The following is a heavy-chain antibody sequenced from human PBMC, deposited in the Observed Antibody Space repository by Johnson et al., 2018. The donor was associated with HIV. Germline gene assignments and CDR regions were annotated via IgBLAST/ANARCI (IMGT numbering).Heavy chain of an antibody. CDR1: GFTFSSYA. Sequence: QVQLVESGGGLVQPGGSLRLSCAASGFTFSSYAIHWVRQAPGKGLEWVAVISYDGINKYYADSVKGRFTISRDNSKNTLYLQMSSLIPEDTAVYYCARQSLRAFDIWGQGTMVTVSS. V-gene: IGHV3-30-3*01. CDR2: ISYDGINK. CDR3: ARQSLRAFDI. J-gene: IGHJ3*02.